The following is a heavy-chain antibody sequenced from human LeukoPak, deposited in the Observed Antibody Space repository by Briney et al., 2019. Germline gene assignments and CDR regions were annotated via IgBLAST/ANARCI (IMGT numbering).Heavy chain of an antibody. CDR1: GGSISSYY. V-gene: IGHV4-4*07. CDR2: IYTSGST. Sequence: SETLSLTCTVSGGSISSYYWSWIRQPAGKGLEWIGPIYTSGSTNYNPSLKSRVTMSVDTSKNQFSLKLSSVTAANTAVYYCAGWFGPMRWFDPWGQGTLVTVSS. CDR3: AGWFGPMRWFDP. D-gene: IGHD3-10*01. J-gene: IGHJ5*02.